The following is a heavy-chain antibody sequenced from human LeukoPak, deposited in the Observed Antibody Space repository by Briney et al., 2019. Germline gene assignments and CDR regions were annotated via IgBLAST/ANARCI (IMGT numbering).Heavy chain of an antibody. CDR3: ARENVVVPAASRSFGP. D-gene: IGHD2-2*01. V-gene: IGHV3-30-3*01. J-gene: IGHJ5*02. CDR2: ISYDGSNK. CDR1: GFTFSSYA. Sequence: GGSLRLSCAASGFTFSSYAMHWVRQAPGKGLEWVAVISYDGSNKYYADSVKGRFTISRDNSKNTLYLQMNSLRAEDTAVYYCARENVVVPAASRSFGPWGQGTLVTVSS.